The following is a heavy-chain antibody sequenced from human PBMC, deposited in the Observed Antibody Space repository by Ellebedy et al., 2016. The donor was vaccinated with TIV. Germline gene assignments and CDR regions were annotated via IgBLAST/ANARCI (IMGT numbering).Heavy chain of an antibody. V-gene: IGHV3-23*01. CDR2: IGGTGST. Sequence: PGGSLRLSCAASGFTFSSYTMSWVRQAPGKGLEWVSSIGGTGSTFYVDSVKGRFAISRDNTKNTLFLQMNSLRAEDTAVYYCAKGEGIPSFDYWGQGTLVTVSS. CDR1: GFTFSSYT. J-gene: IGHJ4*02. CDR3: AKGEGIPSFDY.